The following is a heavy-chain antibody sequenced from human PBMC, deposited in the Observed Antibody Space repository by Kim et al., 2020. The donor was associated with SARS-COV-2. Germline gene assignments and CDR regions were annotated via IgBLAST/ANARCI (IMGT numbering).Heavy chain of an antibody. Sequence: GGSLRLSCAASGFTFSRYWMHWVRQAPGKGLVWVSHINGGGRSTSYADSVKGRVTISRDNAKNTLYLQMNSLRAEDTAVYYCARGGSGSLDYWGQGTLVT. CDR3: ARGGSGSLDY. CDR2: INGGGRST. J-gene: IGHJ4*02. D-gene: IGHD3-16*01. CDR1: GFTFSRYW. V-gene: IGHV3-74*01.